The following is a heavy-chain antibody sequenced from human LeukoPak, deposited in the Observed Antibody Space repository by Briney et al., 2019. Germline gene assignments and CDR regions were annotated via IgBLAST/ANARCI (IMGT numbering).Heavy chain of an antibody. CDR3: ARRSSSSADLDY. CDR2: IYPGDSDT. Sequence: GESLKISRKASGYSFTTYWIGWVRQMPGKGLEWMGIIYPGDSDTRYSPSFQGQVTFSADKSISTAYLQWSSLKASDTAMYYCARRSSSSADLDYWGQGTLVTVSS. D-gene: IGHD6-6*01. CDR1: GYSFTTYW. V-gene: IGHV5-51*01. J-gene: IGHJ4*02.